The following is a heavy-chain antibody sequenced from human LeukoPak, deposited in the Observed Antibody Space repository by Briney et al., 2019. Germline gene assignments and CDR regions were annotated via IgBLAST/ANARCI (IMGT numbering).Heavy chain of an antibody. Sequence: GGSLRLSCAASGFTVSSSYMSWVRQAPGKVLEWVSAISGSGGSTYYADSVKGRFTISRDNSKNTLYLQMNTLRAGDTALYYCANDLIYYSSGYYYPIAFDIWGQGTMVTVSS. D-gene: IGHD3-22*01. J-gene: IGHJ3*02. CDR3: ANDLIYYSSGYYYPIAFDI. CDR1: GFTVSSSY. V-gene: IGHV3-23*01. CDR2: ISGSGGST.